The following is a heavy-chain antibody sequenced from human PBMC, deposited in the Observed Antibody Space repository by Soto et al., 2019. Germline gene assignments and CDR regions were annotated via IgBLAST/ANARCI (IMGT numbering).Heavy chain of an antibody. CDR2: IYYSGST. Sequence: SETLSLTCSVCGGPISSYYWSWIRQPPGKGLEWIGYIYYSGSTNYNPSLKSRVTISVDTSKNQFSLKLSSVTAADTAVYYCASHTSGYVEPLFDYWGEGTPVTVSS. D-gene: IGHD5-12*01. CDR3: ASHTSGYVEPLFDY. J-gene: IGHJ4*02. V-gene: IGHV4-59*01. CDR1: GGPISSYY.